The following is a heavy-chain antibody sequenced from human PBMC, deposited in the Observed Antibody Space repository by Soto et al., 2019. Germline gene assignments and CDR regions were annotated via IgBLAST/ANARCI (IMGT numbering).Heavy chain of an antibody. J-gene: IGHJ6*02. CDR3: ARGIYLRYGLDV. Sequence: EVQLVESGGGLVQPGGSLRLSCAASGFTFTNYWMHWVRQVPGKGLVWVSSIKGDGNKIDYADSVKGRFTVSRDNAKNTAYLQMNSLRAEDTAVYFCARGIYLRYGLDVWGQGTTVTVFS. D-gene: IGHD1-20*01. V-gene: IGHV3-74*01. CDR2: IKGDGNKI. CDR1: GFTFTNYW.